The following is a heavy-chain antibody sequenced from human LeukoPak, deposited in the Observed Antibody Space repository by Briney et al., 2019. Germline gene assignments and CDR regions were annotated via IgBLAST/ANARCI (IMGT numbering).Heavy chain of an antibody. CDR1: GGSISSSSYY. Sequence: PSETLSLTCTVSGGSISSSSYYWGWLRQPPGKGLEWIGSIYYSGSTYYNPSLKSRVTISVDTSKNQLSLKLSSVTAADTAVYYCAVEYCSSTSCYDYWGQGTLVTVSS. D-gene: IGHD2-2*01. V-gene: IGHV4-39*01. CDR3: AVEYCSSTSCYDY. CDR2: IYYSGST. J-gene: IGHJ4*02.